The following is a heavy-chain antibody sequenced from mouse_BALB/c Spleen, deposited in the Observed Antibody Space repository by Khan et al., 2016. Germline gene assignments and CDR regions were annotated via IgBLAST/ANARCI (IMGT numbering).Heavy chain of an antibody. Sequence: EVKLLESGPGLVKPSQSLSLTCTVTGYSITSDYAWNWIRQFPGNKLEWMGYINYSGSTSYNPSLKSRISITRDTSKNQFFLQLNSVATEDTATYYCARLERAWFAYWGQGTLVTVSA. CDR1: GYSITSDYA. CDR2: INYSGST. J-gene: IGHJ3*01. V-gene: IGHV3-2*02. CDR3: ARLERAWFAY.